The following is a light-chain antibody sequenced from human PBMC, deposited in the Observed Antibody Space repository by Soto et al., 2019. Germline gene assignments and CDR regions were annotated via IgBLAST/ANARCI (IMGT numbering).Light chain of an antibody. CDR1: QSAGNF. Sequence: EIVMTQSPATLSVSPGETASLSCRASQSAGNFLAWYQQKPGQAPRLLIYYISTRATGIPARFSGSGSGTELTITINSLQSEDAEVDYCQQHNQWPITFGQGTRLEIK. CDR3: QQHNQWPIT. J-gene: IGKJ5*01. V-gene: IGKV3D-15*01. CDR2: YIS.